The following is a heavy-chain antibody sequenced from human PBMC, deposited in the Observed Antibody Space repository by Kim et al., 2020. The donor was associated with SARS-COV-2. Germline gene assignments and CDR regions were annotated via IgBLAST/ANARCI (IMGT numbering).Heavy chain of an antibody. CDR3: ARAGAGSSPGPLDY. V-gene: IGHV4-34*01. J-gene: IGHJ4*02. D-gene: IGHD3-10*01. Sequence: YNPALKSRIIMSRDTTKNRFSMQLNSVTAADTAVYFCARAGAGSSPGPLDYWGQGTLVSVSS.